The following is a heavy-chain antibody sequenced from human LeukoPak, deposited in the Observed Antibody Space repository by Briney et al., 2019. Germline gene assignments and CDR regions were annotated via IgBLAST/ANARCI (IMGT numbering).Heavy chain of an antibody. Sequence: SETLSLTCTVSGGSISSYYWSWIRQPPGKGLEWIGYIYTSGSTNYNPSLKSRVTISVDTSKNQFSLKLSSVTAADTAVYYCARRYSYGFDYYYMDVWGKGTTVTVSS. V-gene: IGHV4-4*09. CDR3: ARRYSYGFDYYYMDV. CDR2: IYTSGST. D-gene: IGHD5-18*01. J-gene: IGHJ6*03. CDR1: GGSISSYY.